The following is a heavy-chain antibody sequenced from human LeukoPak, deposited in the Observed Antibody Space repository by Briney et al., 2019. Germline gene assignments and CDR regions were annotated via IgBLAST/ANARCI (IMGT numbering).Heavy chain of an antibody. CDR2: ISYDASNK. V-gene: IGHV3-30*01. J-gene: IGHJ4*02. D-gene: IGHD5-18*01. CDR3: ASDPNFGYSFDY. CDR1: GFTFSSYA. Sequence: GGSLRLSCAASGFTFSSYAMHWVRQAPGKGLEGVAVISYDASNKYYADSVKGRFTISRDNSKNTLYLQMNSLRAEDTAVYYCASDPNFGYSFDYWGQGTLVTVSS.